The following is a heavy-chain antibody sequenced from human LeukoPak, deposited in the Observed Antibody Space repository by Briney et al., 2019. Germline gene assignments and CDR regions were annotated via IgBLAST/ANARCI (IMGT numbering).Heavy chain of an antibody. CDR2: ISHDGTT. D-gene: IGHD3-22*01. Sequence: SGTLSLTCGVSGGSIDITNYWSWVRQAPGKGLEWVGEISHDGTTNHNPSLRSRVAMSLDRGNNQFSLSLTSVTAADTAVYYCTREDRPFCPFAYWGQGVLVTVSS. J-gene: IGHJ4*02. V-gene: IGHV4-4*02. CDR3: TREDRPFCPFAY. CDR1: GGSIDITNY.